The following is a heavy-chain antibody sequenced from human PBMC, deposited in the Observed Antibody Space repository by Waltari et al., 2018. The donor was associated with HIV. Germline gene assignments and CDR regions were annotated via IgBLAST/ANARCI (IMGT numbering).Heavy chain of an antibody. Sequence: VETGGTLVQPGGSLRLSCIGSGFSFSSSSMNWYRQAPNKPPLWSADVRHSGSGTYEVDAVKDRFVISRDNVESSLYLQMTDLRGDDTAIYYCAREPPHKSGWPFDVWGRGTLVAVS. J-gene: IGHJ4*01. CDR3: AREPPHKSGWPFDV. V-gene: IGHV3-48*01. D-gene: IGHD6-19*01. CDR1: GFSFSSSS. CDR2: VRHSGSGT.